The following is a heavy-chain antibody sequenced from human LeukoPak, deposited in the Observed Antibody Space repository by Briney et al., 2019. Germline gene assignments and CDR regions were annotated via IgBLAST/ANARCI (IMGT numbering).Heavy chain of an antibody. V-gene: IGHV4-61*02. J-gene: IGHJ5*02. CDR3: ARERYSSGRYYWFDP. Sequence: SETLSLTCTVSGGSISSGSYYWSWIRQPAGKGLEWIGRIYTSGSTNYNPSLKSRVTISVDTSKNQFSLKLSSVTAADTAVYYCARERYSSGRYYWFDPWGQGTLVTVSS. D-gene: IGHD6-19*01. CDR1: GGSISSGSYY. CDR2: IYTSGST.